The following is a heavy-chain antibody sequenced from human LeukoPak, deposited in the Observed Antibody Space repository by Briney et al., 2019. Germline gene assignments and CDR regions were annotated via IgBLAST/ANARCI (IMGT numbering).Heavy chain of an antibody. V-gene: IGHV1-18*01. D-gene: IGHD6-6*01. J-gene: IGHJ6*02. CDR3: GSSSDYYGMDV. CDR1: GYTFTSYG. Sequence: SVKVSCKASGYTFTSYGISWVRQAPGQGLEWMGWISAYNGNTNYAQKLQGRVTMTTDTSTSTAYMELRSLRSDDTAVYYYGSSSDYYGMDVWGQGTTVTVSS. CDR2: ISAYNGNT.